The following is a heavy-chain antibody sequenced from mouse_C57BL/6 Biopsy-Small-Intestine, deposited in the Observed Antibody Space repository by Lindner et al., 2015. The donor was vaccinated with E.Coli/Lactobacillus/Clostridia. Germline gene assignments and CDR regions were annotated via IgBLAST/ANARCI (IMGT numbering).Heavy chain of an antibody. D-gene: IGHD2-5*01. CDR1: GFTFSTYG. V-gene: IGHV5-6*01. CDR2: ISSGGSYT. J-gene: IGHJ3*01. Sequence: VQLQESGGDLVKPGGSLKLSCAASGFTFSTYGMSWVRQTPDKSLAWVATISSGGSYTYYPDSVKGRFTISRDNAKNTLYLQMSSLKSEDTAMYYCSRPTYYTNFAFSYWGQGTLVTVSA. CDR3: SRPTYYTNFAFSY.